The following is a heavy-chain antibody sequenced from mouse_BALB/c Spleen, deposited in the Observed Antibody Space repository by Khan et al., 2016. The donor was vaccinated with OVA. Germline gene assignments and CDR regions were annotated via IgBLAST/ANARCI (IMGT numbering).Heavy chain of an antibody. CDR1: GFSLTSYG. V-gene: IGHV2-6-1*01. Sequence: QVQLKESGPGLAAPSQSLSITCTISGFSLTSYGVHWVRQPPGKGLEWLGVIWSDGSITYNSALKSRLTITKDNSQSQVFLKMNTLQTDDTAIYFCARQPYYHYNIMDYWSQGTSVTVSS. CDR2: IWSDGSI. J-gene: IGHJ4*01. CDR3: ARQPYYHYNIMDY. D-gene: IGHD2-10*01.